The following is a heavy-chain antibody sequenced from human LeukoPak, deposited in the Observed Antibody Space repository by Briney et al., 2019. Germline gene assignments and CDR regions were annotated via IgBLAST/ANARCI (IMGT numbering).Heavy chain of an antibody. CDR3: ATPYYYYYYYGMDV. V-gene: IGHV1-8*01. CDR1: GYTFTSYD. CDR2: MNPNSGNT. Sequence: ASVKVSCKASGYTFTSYDINWVRQATGQGLEWMGWMNPNSGNTGYAQKFQGRVTMTRNTSISTAYMELSSLRSEDTAVYCCATPYYYYYYYGMDVWGQGTTVTVSS. D-gene: IGHD3-10*01. J-gene: IGHJ6*02.